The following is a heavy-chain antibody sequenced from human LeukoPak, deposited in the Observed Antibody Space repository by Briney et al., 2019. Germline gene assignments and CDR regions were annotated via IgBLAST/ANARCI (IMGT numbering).Heavy chain of an antibody. CDR2: INYSGSS. D-gene: IGHD3-22*01. V-gene: IGHV4-59*01. Sequence: PSETLSLTCIVYGGSIGSYYWSWIRQPPGKGLEWIGHINYSGSSDYNPSLRSRVTISVDTSKNQFSLRRSSVTAADTAVYYCARDRSDGSGYYGFYFDYWGQGTLV. CDR1: GGSIGSYY. J-gene: IGHJ4*02. CDR3: ARDRSDGSGYYGFYFDY.